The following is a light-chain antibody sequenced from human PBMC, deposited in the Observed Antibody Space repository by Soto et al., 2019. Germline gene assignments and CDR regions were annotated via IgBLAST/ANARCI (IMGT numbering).Light chain of an antibody. CDR3: QAWDSSPVV. Sequence: SYELTQPPSVSVSPGQTASITCSGDKLGDKYACWYQQKPGQSPVLVIYQDNKRPSGIPERFSGSISGNTATLTISGTQAMYEADYYCQAWDSSPVVFGGGTKLTVL. CDR1: KLGDKY. V-gene: IGLV3-1*01. CDR2: QDN. J-gene: IGLJ2*01.